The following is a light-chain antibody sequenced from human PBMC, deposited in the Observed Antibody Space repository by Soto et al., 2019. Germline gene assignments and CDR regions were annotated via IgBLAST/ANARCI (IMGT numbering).Light chain of an antibody. CDR2: RAS. J-gene: IGKJ1*01. CDR1: QRVNPYY. V-gene: IGKV3-20*01. Sequence: EIVLTQSPGTLSLSPGERATLSCRASQRVNPYYFAWYQQQPGQAPRLLIYRASSRATGIPDRFSGSGSGTDFTLTISRLEPEDFVVYYCQYYGSSPWTGGQGTKVEIK. CDR3: QYYGSSPWT.